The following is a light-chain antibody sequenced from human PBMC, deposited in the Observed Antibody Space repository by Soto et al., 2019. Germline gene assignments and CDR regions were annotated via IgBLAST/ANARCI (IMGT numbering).Light chain of an antibody. CDR1: QSVSSSY. CDR3: QQDDKLPL. V-gene: IGKV3D-7*01. Sequence: PGERVPLSCRASQSVSSSYLTWYQHKPGQAPRLLIYGASTRATTIPARFSGSGSGTDFTLTITSLQPEDFAVYYCQQDDKLPLFGGGTKVDIK. J-gene: IGKJ4*01. CDR2: GAS.